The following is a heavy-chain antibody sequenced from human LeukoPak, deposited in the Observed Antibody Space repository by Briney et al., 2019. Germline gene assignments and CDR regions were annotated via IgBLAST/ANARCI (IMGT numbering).Heavy chain of an antibody. V-gene: IGHV1-2*02. Sequence: ASVKVSCKASGYTFTGYYMHWVRQAPGQGLEWMGWINPNSGGTNYAQKFQGRVTMTRDTSISTAYMELSRLRSDDTAVYYCARASGSYGIWYFDLWGRGTLVTVSS. J-gene: IGHJ2*01. CDR3: ARASGSYGIWYFDL. CDR2: INPNSGGT. CDR1: GYTFTGYY. D-gene: IGHD1-26*01.